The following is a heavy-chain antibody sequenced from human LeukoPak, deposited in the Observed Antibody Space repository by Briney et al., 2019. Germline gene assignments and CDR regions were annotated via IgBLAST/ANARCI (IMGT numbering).Heavy chain of an antibody. CDR2: ISSSSSYI. CDR3: ARDRPDRSGWANNYYYGMDV. D-gene: IGHD6-19*01. Sequence: GGSLRLSCAASGFTFSSYSMNWVRQAPGKGLEWVSSISSSSSYIYYADSVKGRFTISRDNAKNSLYLQMNSLRAEDTAVYYCARDRPDRSGWANNYYYGMDVWGQGTTVTVSS. CDR1: GFTFSSYS. V-gene: IGHV3-21*01. J-gene: IGHJ6*02.